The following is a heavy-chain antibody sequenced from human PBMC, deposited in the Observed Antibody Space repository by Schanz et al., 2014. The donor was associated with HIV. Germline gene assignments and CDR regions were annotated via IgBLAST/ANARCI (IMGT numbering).Heavy chain of an antibody. CDR2: ISYDGTNK. CDR3: ARDRLHPGNGMDV. CDR1: GFSFSSYG. V-gene: IGHV3-33*05. D-gene: IGHD4-4*01. Sequence: QVQLVESGGGVVQPGRSLRLSCAASGFSFSSYGMHWVRQAPGKGLEWVAVISYDGTNKKYEDSVKGRFTISRDNSKKTVFLQMNNLRAEDTAVYYCARDRLHPGNGMDVWGQGTTVTVSS. J-gene: IGHJ6*02.